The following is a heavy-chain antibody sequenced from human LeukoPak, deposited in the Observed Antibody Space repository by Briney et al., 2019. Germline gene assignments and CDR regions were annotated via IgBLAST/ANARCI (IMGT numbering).Heavy chain of an antibody. V-gene: IGHV1-8*03. Sequence: ASVKVSCKASGYTFTGYYMHGVRQAPGQGFEWMEWMNPNSGNTGYAQKFQGRVTITRNTSISTAYMELSSLRSEDTAVYYCARGHSVRKYSYGPTLLYYFDYWGQGTLVTVSS. J-gene: IGHJ4*02. D-gene: IGHD5-18*01. CDR3: ARGHSVRKYSYGPTLLYYFDY. CDR2: MNPNSGNT. CDR1: GYTFTGYY.